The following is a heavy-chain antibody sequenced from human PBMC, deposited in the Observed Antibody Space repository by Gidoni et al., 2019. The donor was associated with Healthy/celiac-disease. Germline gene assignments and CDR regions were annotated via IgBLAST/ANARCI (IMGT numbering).Heavy chain of an antibody. CDR1: GFTVSSNY. J-gene: IGHJ4*02. Sequence: EVQLVESGGGLVQPGGSLRLSCAASGFTVSSNYMSWVRPAPGKGLEWVSVIYSGGSTYYADSVKGRFTISRHNSKNTLYLQMNSLRAEDTAVYYCARRGRATVTTGDFDYWGQGTLVTVSS. D-gene: IGHD4-17*01. V-gene: IGHV3-53*04. CDR2: IYSGGST. CDR3: ARRGRATVTTGDFDY.